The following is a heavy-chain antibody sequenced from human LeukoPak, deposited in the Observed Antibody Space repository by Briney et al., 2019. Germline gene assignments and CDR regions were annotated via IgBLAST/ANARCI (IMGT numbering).Heavy chain of an antibody. D-gene: IGHD2-2*01. J-gene: IGHJ6*03. CDR2: ISSSSTI. V-gene: IGHV3-48*04. CDR1: GFTFSSYS. Sequence: GGSLRLSCAASGFTFSSYSMNWVRQAPGKGLEWVSYISSSSTIYYADSVKGRFAISRDNAKNSLYLQMNSLRAEDTAVYYCARVTEYCSSTSCYPRMDVWGKGTTVTVSS. CDR3: ARVTEYCSSTSCYPRMDV.